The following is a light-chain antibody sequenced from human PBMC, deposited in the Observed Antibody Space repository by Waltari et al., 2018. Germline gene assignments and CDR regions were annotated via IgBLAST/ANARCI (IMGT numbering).Light chain of an antibody. J-gene: IGLJ1*01. CDR1: SSNIGSNF. V-gene: IGLV1-47*01. CDR3: ATWDDSLSGYV. Sequence: QSVVTQPPSASGTPGQRVTVSCSGTSSNIGSNFIFWYQHLPGPAPKLLIYRNNQLPSGVPDRFSASKSGTYASVAISGLRSEDEADYYCATWDDSLSGYVFGPGTKVTVL. CDR2: RNN.